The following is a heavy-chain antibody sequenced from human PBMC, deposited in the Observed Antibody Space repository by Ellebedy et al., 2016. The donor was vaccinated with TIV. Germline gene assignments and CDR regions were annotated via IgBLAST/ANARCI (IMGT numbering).Heavy chain of an antibody. Sequence: SETLSLTCSVSGGSITGYYWNWIRRSPGKGLEWIGFVFHNGRSKYNPSLESRLTLSVDTSKDHFSLRLSSVAAADTALYYCAGVRDGRRPFDYWGQGALVTVSS. CDR3: AGVRDGRRPFDY. V-gene: IGHV4-59*01. CDR2: VFHNGRS. D-gene: IGHD2-15*01. J-gene: IGHJ4*02. CDR1: GGSITGYY.